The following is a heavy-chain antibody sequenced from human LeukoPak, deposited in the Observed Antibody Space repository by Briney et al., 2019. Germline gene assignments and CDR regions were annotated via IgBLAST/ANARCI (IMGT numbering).Heavy chain of an antibody. D-gene: IGHD1-26*01. CDR1: GGSFSGYY. CDR3: ARSGSGRDIAGATRAVRY. V-gene: IGHV4-34*01. J-gene: IGHJ4*02. Sequence: SETVSLTCAVYGGSFSGYYWSWIRQPLGKGLGWIGEINHSGSTHYNPSLKSRVTISKDTSKNQFSLELSSVTAAATAVYYCARSGSGRDIAGATRAVRYWGPGTLVTVSS. CDR2: INHSGST.